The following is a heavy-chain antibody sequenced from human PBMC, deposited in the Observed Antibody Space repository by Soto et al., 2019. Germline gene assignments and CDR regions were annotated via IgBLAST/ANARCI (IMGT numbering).Heavy chain of an antibody. V-gene: IGHV3-23*01. CDR3: AKTLSHYGDYQRPGAFDT. D-gene: IGHD4-17*01. CDR2: LSGSGGST. CDR1: GFTFSGYA. J-gene: IGHJ3*02. Sequence: GGSLRLSCAASGFTFSGYAMSWVRQARGKGLEWVSALSGSGGSTYYADSVKGRFTISRDNSNNTLYLQMNSLRAEDTAVYYCAKTLSHYGDYQRPGAFDTWGQGTMVTVSS.